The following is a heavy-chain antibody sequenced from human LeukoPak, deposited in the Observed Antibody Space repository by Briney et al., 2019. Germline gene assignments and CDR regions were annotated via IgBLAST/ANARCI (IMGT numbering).Heavy chain of an antibody. D-gene: IGHD5-18*01. CDR3: ARDTAMSYYGMDV. J-gene: IGHJ6*02. CDR2: ISSSSSYI. CDR1: GFTFSSYS. V-gene: IGHV3-21*01. Sequence: GGSLRLSCAASGFTFSSYSMNWVRQAPGKGLEWVSSISSSSSYIYYADSVKGRFTISRDNAKNSLYLQMNSVRAEDTAVYYCARDTAMSYYGMDVWGRGTTVTVSS.